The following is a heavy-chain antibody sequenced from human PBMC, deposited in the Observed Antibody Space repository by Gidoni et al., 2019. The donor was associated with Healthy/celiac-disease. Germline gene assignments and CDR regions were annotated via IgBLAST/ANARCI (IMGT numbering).Heavy chain of an antibody. V-gene: IGHV3-53*01. CDR2: IYSGGST. Sequence: EVQLVESGGGLIQPGGSLRLSCAASGFPVSSNYMSWVRQAPGKGLEWVSVIYSGGSTYYADSVKGRFTISRDNSKNTLYLQMNSLRAEDTAVYYCARVSGSSRNYYYYGMDVWGQGTTVTVSS. CDR1: GFPVSSNY. CDR3: ARVSGSSRNYYYYGMDV. D-gene: IGHD1-26*01. J-gene: IGHJ6*02.